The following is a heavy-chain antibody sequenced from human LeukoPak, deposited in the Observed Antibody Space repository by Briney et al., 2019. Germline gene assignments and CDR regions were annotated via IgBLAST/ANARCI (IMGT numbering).Heavy chain of an antibody. D-gene: IGHD2/OR15-2a*01. CDR3: AGHNPRNTVDF. Sequence: SETLSLTCTISGGSISSGGYSWSWIRQHPGKGLEWIGYIYYSGSTYYNPSLKSRVTISVDTSKNQFSLKLSSVTAADTAVYYCAGHNPRNTVDFWGQGTLVTVSS. V-gene: IGHV4-31*03. CDR2: IYYSGST. CDR1: GGSISSGGYS. J-gene: IGHJ4*02.